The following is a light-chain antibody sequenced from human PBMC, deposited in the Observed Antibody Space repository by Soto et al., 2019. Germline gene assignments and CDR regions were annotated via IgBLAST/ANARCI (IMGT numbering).Light chain of an antibody. CDR3: VLYTGSGIRV. J-gene: IGLJ3*02. Sequence: QAVVTQEPSFSVSPGGTVTLTCGLSSGSVSTSYYPSWYQQTPGQAPRTLIFSTNTRASGVPDRFSGSILENKAALTITWAQADDESDYYCVLYTGSGIRVFGGWTKRTVL. CDR1: SGSVSTSYY. V-gene: IGLV8-61*01. CDR2: STN.